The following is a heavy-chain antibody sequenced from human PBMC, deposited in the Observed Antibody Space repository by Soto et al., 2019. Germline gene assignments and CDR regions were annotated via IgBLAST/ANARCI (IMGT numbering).Heavy chain of an antibody. J-gene: IGHJ4*02. Sequence: SETLSLTCAVSAGSVNTDYWWSWVRQPPGKGLEWIGEVHHSGTTNYIQSLTSRLTMSVDKSDLDPVDTATYFCAHRYGGNYFRWYFDSWGQGTLVTVSS. CDR2: VHHSGTT. V-gene: IGHV4-4*02. CDR1: AGSVNTDYW. D-gene: IGHD5-18*01. CDR3: RWYFDS.